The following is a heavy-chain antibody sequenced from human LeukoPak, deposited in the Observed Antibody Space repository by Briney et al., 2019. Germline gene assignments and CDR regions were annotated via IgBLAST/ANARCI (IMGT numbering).Heavy chain of an antibody. D-gene: IGHD2-15*01. Sequence: GASVKVSCKASGYTFTSYGISWVRQAPGQGLEWMGWISAYNGNTNYAQKLQGRVTMTTDTSTSTAYMELRSLRSDDTAVYYCARDFCSGGSCYYSYYYMDVWGKGTTVTVSS. J-gene: IGHJ6*03. CDR1: GYTFTSYG. CDR3: ARDFCSGGSCYYSYYYMDV. CDR2: ISAYNGNT. V-gene: IGHV1-18*01.